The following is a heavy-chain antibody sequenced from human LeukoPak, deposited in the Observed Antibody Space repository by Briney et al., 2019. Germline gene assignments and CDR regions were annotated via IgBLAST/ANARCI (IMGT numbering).Heavy chain of an antibody. CDR2: ISSSGDT. CDR1: GFTFSSYA. CDR3: AKDAVGATAYYFDY. J-gene: IGHJ4*02. V-gene: IGHV3-23*01. D-gene: IGHD1-26*01. Sequence: AGGSLRLSCAASGFTFSSYAMSWVRQAPGKGLEWVSAISSSGDTYYAGSVKGRLTISRDNSKNTLYLQMNSLRAEDTAVYYCAKDAVGATAYYFDYWGQGTLVTVSS.